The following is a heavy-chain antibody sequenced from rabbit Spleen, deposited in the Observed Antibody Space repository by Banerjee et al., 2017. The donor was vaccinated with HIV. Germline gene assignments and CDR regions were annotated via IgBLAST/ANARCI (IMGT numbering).Heavy chain of an antibody. D-gene: IGHD8-1*01. Sequence: QEQLEESGGDLVQPEGSLTLTCTASGFSFSSSYWIFWVRQAPGKGLEWIGCIYTGTGSAYYASWAKGRLTISKTSSTTVTLQMTSLTVADTATYFCARDTGSSFSTYGMDLWGPGTLVTVS. V-gene: IGHV1S45*01. CDR3: ARDTGSSFSTYGMDL. J-gene: IGHJ6*01. CDR1: GFSFSSSYW. CDR2: IYTGTGSA.